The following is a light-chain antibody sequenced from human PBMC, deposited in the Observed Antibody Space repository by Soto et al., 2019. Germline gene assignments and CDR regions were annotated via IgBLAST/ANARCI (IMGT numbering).Light chain of an antibody. J-gene: IGLJ1*01. CDR1: SSDVGGHNY. CDR3: SSYTSSSTYV. CDR2: EVS. V-gene: IGLV2-14*01. Sequence: QPALTQPASVSGSPGQSITISCTGTSSDVGGHNYVSWYQQHPGRAPKLMIYEVSNRPSGVSNRFSGSKSGNTASLTISGLQPEDEADYYCSSYTSSSTYVFGTGTKVT.